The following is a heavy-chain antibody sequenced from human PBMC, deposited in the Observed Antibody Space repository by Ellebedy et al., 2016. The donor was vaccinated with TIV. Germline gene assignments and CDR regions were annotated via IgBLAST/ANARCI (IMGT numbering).Heavy chain of an antibody. Sequence: GESLKISCDASGFSFEEYTMHWVRQAPGKGLEWVSLINWDGTGIHYADSVRGRFTISRDNSKNSLYLRMNGLTTEDSALYYCAKGVDYQTYCSGGTCPDFDYWGQGTLVTVSS. V-gene: IGHV3-43*01. CDR2: INWDGTGI. J-gene: IGHJ4*02. CDR1: GFSFEEYT. CDR3: AKGVDYQTYCSGGTCPDFDY. D-gene: IGHD2-15*01.